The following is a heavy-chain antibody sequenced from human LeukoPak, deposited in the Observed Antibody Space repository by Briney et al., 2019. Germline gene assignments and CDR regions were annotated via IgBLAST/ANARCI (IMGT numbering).Heavy chain of an antibody. CDR3: ARGTYSSSWSTIYYYYYMDV. J-gene: IGHJ6*03. V-gene: IGHV3-74*01. CDR1: GFTFSSYW. D-gene: IGHD6-13*01. CDR2: INSDGSST. Sequence: PGGSLRLSCAASGFTFSSYWMHWVRQAPGKGLVWVSRINSDGSSTSYADSVKGRFTISRDNAKNTLYLQMNSLRAEDTAVYYCARGTYSSSWSTIYYYYYMDVWGKGTTVTVSS.